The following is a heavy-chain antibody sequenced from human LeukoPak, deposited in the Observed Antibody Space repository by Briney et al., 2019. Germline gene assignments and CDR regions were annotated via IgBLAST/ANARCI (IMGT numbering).Heavy chain of an antibody. J-gene: IGHJ1*01. CDR2: IKSDGTT. D-gene: IGHD3-22*01. CDR3: TRAPSEIGGYYPEYFRH. Sequence: GGSLRLSCAASGFTFRMDWMHWVRQPPGKGLVWVSRIKSDGTTDYADSVKGRFTISRDNAKNTVSLQMNSLRPEDTGVYYCTRAPSEIGGYYPEYFRHWGQGTLVTVSS. CDR1: GFTFRMDW. V-gene: IGHV3-74*01.